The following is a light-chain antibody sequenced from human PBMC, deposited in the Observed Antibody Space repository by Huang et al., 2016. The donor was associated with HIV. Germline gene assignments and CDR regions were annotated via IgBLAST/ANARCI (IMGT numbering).Light chain of an antibody. Sequence: DIQMTQSPSSLSAFVGDTVTITCRASQVIGNSLAWYQQKPGRPPKLLIYVASTLQSGVPSRFSGSGSGTDFILTISNLQTEDVATYYCQKYDSAPRTFGQGTRV. CDR2: VAS. CDR1: QVIGNS. CDR3: QKYDSAPRT. J-gene: IGKJ1*01. V-gene: IGKV1-27*01.